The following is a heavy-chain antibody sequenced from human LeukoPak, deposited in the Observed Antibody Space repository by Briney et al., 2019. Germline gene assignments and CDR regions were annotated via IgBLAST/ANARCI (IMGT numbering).Heavy chain of an antibody. D-gene: IGHD2-2*02. CDR2: IYIAGST. CDR1: AFTVSNNY. Sequence: GSLRLSCAASAFTVSNNYMNWVRQAPGKGLEWVSIIYIAGSTYYADSVKGRFTISRDNSKNTLYLQMDSLRVEDTAVYYCARADTPYYFDSWGQGTLVTVSS. J-gene: IGHJ4*02. V-gene: IGHV3-53*01. CDR3: ARADTPYYFDS.